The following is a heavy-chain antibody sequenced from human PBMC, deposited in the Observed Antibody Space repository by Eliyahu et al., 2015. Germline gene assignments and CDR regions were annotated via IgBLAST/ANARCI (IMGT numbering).Heavy chain of an antibody. CDR2: IVYDGSKK. Sequence: QVQLVESGGGVVQPGRSLRLSCAASGFTFSTYGMHWVRQAPGKGLEWVALIVYDGSKKYYVDSVKGRFTISRDNSKNTVYLQMNSLRTEDTAVYYCAKVKWGGLEYNAMDVWGQGTTVTVSS. J-gene: IGHJ6*02. CDR1: GFTFSTYG. CDR3: AKVKWGGLEYNAMDV. D-gene: IGHD3-3*01. V-gene: IGHV3-30*18.